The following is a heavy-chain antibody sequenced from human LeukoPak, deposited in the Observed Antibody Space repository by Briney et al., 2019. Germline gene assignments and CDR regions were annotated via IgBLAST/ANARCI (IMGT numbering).Heavy chain of an antibody. D-gene: IGHD5-18*01. Sequence: SQTLSLTCAISGDSVSSNSSWNWIRQSPSSGLEWLGRTYYRSKWYNDYVVSVKSRININPDTSKNHFSLQLNSVTPEDTAVYYCARGGQGDGYSADEAFDLWGQGTMVTVS. CDR1: GDSVSSNSS. V-gene: IGHV6-1*01. CDR3: ARGGQGDGYSADEAFDL. CDR2: TYYRSKWYN. J-gene: IGHJ3*01.